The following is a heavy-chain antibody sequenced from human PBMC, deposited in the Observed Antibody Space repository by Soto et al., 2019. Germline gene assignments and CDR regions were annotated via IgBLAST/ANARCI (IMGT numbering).Heavy chain of an antibody. D-gene: IGHD3-22*01. Sequence: QVPLVQSGAEVKKPGASVKVSCKASGYTFTSYGISWVRQAPGQGLEWMGWISAYNGNTNYAQKLQGRVTMTTDTSTSTAYMELRSLRSDDTAVYYCARLGEYYYDSSGSSLDIWGQGTMVTVSS. CDR2: ISAYNGNT. CDR1: GYTFTSYG. J-gene: IGHJ3*02. CDR3: ARLGEYYYDSSGSSLDI. V-gene: IGHV1-18*04.